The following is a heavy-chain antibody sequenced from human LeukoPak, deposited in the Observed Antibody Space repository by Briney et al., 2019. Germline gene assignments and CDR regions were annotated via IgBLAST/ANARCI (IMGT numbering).Heavy chain of an antibody. Sequence: PGGSLRLFCAPSGFTVSSYWMSWVRQAPGKGLECVANIKQDGSEKYYVDSVKGRFTISRDNAKNSLYLQMNSLRAEDTAVYYCARDMTLYCSGGSCYSGYYYYYMDVWGKGTTVTVSS. CDR2: IKQDGSEK. CDR1: GFTVSSYW. V-gene: IGHV3-7*01. J-gene: IGHJ6*03. D-gene: IGHD2-15*01. CDR3: ARDMTLYCSGGSCYSGYYYYYMDV.